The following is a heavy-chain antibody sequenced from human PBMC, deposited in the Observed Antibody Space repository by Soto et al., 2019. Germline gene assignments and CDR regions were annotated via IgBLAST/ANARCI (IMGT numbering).Heavy chain of an antibody. Sequence: QVQLQESGPGLVRPSETLSLTCTVSGDSFSTYQWSWIRQPPGKGLEWIGYIYDSGCTSYNPSLKSRVTISVDTSKNQFSLKLNSVTAADTAVYYCAKIYDFWSGSNWFDPWGQGTLVTVSS. V-gene: IGHV4-59*01. D-gene: IGHD3-3*01. J-gene: IGHJ5*02. CDR3: AKIYDFWSGSNWFDP. CDR1: GDSFSTYQ. CDR2: IYDSGCT.